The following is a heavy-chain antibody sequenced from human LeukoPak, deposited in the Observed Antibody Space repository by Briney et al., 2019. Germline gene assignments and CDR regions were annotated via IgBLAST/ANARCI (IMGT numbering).Heavy chain of an antibody. V-gene: IGHV1-3*01. CDR1: GGTFSSYA. D-gene: IGHD1-1*01. Sequence: ASVKASCKASGGTFSSYAISWVRQAPGQGLDWMGWINAGNGNTRYSQKFQGRVTITRDTSASTAYMELSSLRSEDTAVYYCARGGTSTPPAVDYWGQGSLVTVSS. CDR2: INAGNGNT. CDR3: ARGGTSTPPAVDY. J-gene: IGHJ4*02.